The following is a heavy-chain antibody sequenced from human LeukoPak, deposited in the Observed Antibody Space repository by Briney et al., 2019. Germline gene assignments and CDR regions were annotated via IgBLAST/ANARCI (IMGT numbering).Heavy chain of an antibody. CDR1: GYTFTNYW. J-gene: IGHJ4*02. D-gene: IGHD2-21*02. CDR2: IYPGDSDT. Sequence: GESLDISCKGSGYTFTNYWIGWVRQMPGKGLEWMGIIYPGDSDTRYSPSFQGQVTISVDKSINTAYLQWSTLEASDTAMYYCARTNCGGDFGFDYWGQGTLVTVSS. V-gene: IGHV5-51*01. CDR3: ARTNCGGDFGFDY.